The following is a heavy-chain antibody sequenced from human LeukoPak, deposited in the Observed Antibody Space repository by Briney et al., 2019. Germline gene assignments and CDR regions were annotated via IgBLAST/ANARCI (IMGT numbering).Heavy chain of an antibody. J-gene: IGHJ5*02. V-gene: IGHV4-34*01. CDR3: AASGFVKNWFDP. D-gene: IGHD3-10*01. CDR2: INHSGST. Sequence: SETLSLTCAVYGGSFSGYYWGWIRQPPGKGLEWIGEINHSGSTNYNPSLKSRVTISVDTSKNQFSLKLSSVTAADTAVYYCAASGFVKNWFDPWGQGTLVTVSS. CDR1: GGSFSGYY.